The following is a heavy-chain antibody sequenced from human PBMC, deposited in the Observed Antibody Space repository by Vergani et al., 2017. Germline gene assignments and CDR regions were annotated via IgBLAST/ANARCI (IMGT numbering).Heavy chain of an antibody. CDR2: IYSTGST. D-gene: IGHD3-9*01. CDR3: ARVMYRDEASTGYRLEGMDI. J-gene: IGHJ6*02. V-gene: IGHV4-59*13. Sequence: QVQLEESGPGLVKPSETLSLTCTVSGGSFNTYYWSWIRQSPGTGLEWIGYIYSTGSTNYNPSLNSRVTMSVDTSKNQFSLQLRSVTAADTAVYFCARVMYRDEASTGYRLEGMDIWGQGTTVTISS. CDR1: GGSFNTYY.